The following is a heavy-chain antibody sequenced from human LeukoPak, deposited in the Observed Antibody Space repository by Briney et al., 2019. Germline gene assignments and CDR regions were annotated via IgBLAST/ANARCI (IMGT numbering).Heavy chain of an antibody. CDR2: ISGSGGST. D-gene: IGHD3-22*01. J-gene: IGHJ3*01. V-gene: IGHV3-23*01. CDR1: GFTFSSYA. Sequence: PGGSLRPSCAASGFTFSSYATTWVHQAPGKGLEWVSGISGSGGSTYYADSVKGRFTISRDNSKNTLYLQMNSLRAEDTAVYYCAKGGRWDYYDSSHWGQGTMVTVSS. CDR3: AKGGRWDYYDSSH.